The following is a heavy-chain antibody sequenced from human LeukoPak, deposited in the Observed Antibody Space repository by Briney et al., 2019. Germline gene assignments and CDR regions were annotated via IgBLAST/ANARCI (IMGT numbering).Heavy chain of an antibody. CDR3: ARGFGRYLPPGNDAFDI. Sequence: GGSLRLSCAASRFTFSTYGMHWVSQAPGKGLEWVAFIWYDGSNKYYADSVKGRFTISRDNSKNTLYLQMNSLRAEDTAVYYCARGFGRYLPPGNDAFDIWGLGTMVTVSS. CDR2: IWYDGSNK. V-gene: IGHV3-33*01. J-gene: IGHJ3*02. D-gene: IGHD3-9*01. CDR1: RFTFSTYG.